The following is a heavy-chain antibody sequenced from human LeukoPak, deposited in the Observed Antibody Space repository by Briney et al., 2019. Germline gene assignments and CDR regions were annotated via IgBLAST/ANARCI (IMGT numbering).Heavy chain of an antibody. J-gene: IGHJ4*02. D-gene: IGHD4-23*01. V-gene: IGHV3-23*01. CDR1: GFTFSSNG. CDR2: IGGSGGHI. Sequence: PGGSLRLSCAASGFTFSSNGMSWVRPAPAKGVEGVSVIGGSGGHIHYADSVKGRFTISRDNSKNTLYLQMNSLRAEDTATYYCAKDVRWSFDYCGQGTLVTASS. CDR3: AKDVRWSFDY.